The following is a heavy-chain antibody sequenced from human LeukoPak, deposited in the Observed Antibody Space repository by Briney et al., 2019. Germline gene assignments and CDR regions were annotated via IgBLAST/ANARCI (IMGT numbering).Heavy chain of an antibody. D-gene: IGHD6-13*01. CDR1: GFTLSSYA. J-gene: IGHJ4*02. CDR3: ARDSSATFSSSWYYFDY. V-gene: IGHV3-30*04. CDR2: ISYDGSNK. Sequence: QSGGSLRLSCAASGFTLSSYAMHWVRQAPGKGLEWVAVISYDGSNKYYADSVKGRFTISRDNSKNTLYLQTNSLRAEDTAVYYCARDSSATFSSSWYYFDYWGQGTLVTVSS.